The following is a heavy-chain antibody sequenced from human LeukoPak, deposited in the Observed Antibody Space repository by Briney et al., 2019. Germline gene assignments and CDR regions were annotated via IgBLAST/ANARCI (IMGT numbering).Heavy chain of an antibody. CDR1: GFTFSSYA. CDR2: ISGGGGST. V-gene: IGHV3-23*01. CDR3: ANRLKAGVDY. D-gene: IGHD6-19*01. J-gene: IGHJ4*02. Sequence: PGGSLRLSCAASGFTFSSYAMSWVRQAPGKGLEWVSAISGGGGSTYYADSVKGRFTISRDNSKNTLYLQMNSLRAEDTAVYYCANRLKAGVDYWGQGTLVTVSS.